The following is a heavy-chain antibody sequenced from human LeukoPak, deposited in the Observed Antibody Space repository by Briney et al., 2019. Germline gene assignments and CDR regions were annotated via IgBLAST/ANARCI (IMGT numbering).Heavy chain of an antibody. CDR1: GFPFIEYS. D-gene: IGHD1-1*01. CDR3: VRDHNYAFDN. CDR2: IGIDSGNT. J-gene: IGHJ4*02. V-gene: IGHV3-48*01. Sequence: GGSLRLSCTASGFPFIEYSMNWVRQAPGEGLEWISYIGIDSGNTKYADSVRGRFTISTDKSKNSLYLQMNSLRVEDTAVYYCVRDHNYAFDNCGQGTLFSVAS.